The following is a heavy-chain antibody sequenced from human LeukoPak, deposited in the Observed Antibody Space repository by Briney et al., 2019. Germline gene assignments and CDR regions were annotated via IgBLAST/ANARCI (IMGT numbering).Heavy chain of an antibody. CDR2: ITSRSSNI. D-gene: IGHD2-21*01. J-gene: IGHJ3*02. V-gene: IGHV3-48*01. CDR3: ARLYSDAFDI. CDR1: ISTFSTYS. Sequence: GGSLRLSCAASISTFSTYSMNWVRQAPGKGLEWISYITSRSSNIYYADSVKGRFTISRDNAKKSLYLQMNNLRAEDTAVYYCARLYSDAFDIWGQGTMVTVSS.